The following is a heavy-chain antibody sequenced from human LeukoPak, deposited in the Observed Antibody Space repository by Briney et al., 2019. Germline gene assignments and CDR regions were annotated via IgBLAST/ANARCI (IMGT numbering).Heavy chain of an antibody. D-gene: IGHD3-3*01. CDR3: ASHDFWSGYGLDY. V-gene: IGHV3-53*01. CDR1: GFTFSSYA. J-gene: IGHJ4*02. Sequence: GGSLRLSCAASGFTFSSYAMSWVRQAPGKGLEWVSVIYSGGSTYYADSVKGRFTISRDNSKNTLYLQMNSLRAEDTAVYYCASHDFWSGYGLDYWGQGTLVTVSS. CDR2: IYSGGST.